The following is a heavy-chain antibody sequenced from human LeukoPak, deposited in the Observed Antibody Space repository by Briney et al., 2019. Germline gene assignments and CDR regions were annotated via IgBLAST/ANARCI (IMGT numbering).Heavy chain of an antibody. J-gene: IGHJ4*02. V-gene: IGHV3-23*01. D-gene: IGHD2-15*01. Sequence: GGSLRLSCAASGFTFSSYAMSWVRQAPGKGLEWVSAISGSGGSTYYADSVKGRFTISRDNAKNSLFLQMNSLRAEDTAVYYCARVEYCTGGSCYLVDYWGRGTLVTVSS. CDR3: ARVEYCTGGSCYLVDY. CDR1: GFTFSSYA. CDR2: ISGSGGST.